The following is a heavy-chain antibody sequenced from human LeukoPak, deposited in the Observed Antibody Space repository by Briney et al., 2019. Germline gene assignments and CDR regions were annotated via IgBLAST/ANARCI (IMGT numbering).Heavy chain of an antibody. CDR1: GGSISSGSYY. Sequence: SETLSLTCTVSGGSISSGSYYWGWIRRPPGKGLEWIGTISYRGSTYSNSSLKSRVTISVDTSKNQFSLKLSSVTAADTAVFYCARFGTDWNSSGGTHVDFLDTWGQGTMVTVSS. V-gene: IGHV4-39*01. CDR2: ISYRGST. CDR3: ARFGTDWNSSGGTHVDFLDT. J-gene: IGHJ3*02. D-gene: IGHD1-7*01.